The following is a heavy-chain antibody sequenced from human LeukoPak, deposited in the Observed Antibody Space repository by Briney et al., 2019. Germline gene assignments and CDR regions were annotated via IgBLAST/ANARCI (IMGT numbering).Heavy chain of an antibody. V-gene: IGHV3-15*01. CDR3: TTGPYDYGSGTYCH. D-gene: IGHD3-10*01. J-gene: IGHJ4*02. CDR2: IKSKTDGGTT. CDR1: GFTFSNAW. Sequence: PGGSLRLSCAASGFTFSNAWMSWVRQAPGKGLEWVGRIKSKTDGGTTDYAAPVKGRFTISRDDSKNTLYVQMNSLKTEDTAVYYCTTGPYDYGSGTYCHWGQGTLVTVSS.